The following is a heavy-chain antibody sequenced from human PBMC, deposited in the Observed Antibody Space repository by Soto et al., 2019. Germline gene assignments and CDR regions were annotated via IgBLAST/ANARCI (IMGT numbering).Heavy chain of an antibody. Sequence: ASVNASCKVSGYTLTDLSMQWVRQAPRKGIEWMGGFDPEDGETIYAQKFQGRVTMTEDTATDTAYMELSSLRSEDTAAYYCATHRSGRFLEWLPEGSLGYWGQGTLVTVSS. D-gene: IGHD3-3*01. CDR2: FDPEDGET. CDR1: GYTLTDLS. J-gene: IGHJ4*02. CDR3: ATHRSGRFLEWLPEGSLGY. V-gene: IGHV1-24*01.